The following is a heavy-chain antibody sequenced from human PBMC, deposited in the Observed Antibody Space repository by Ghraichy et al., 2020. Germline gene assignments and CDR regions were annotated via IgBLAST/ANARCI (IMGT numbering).Heavy chain of an antibody. Sequence: SETLSLTCTVSGGSISSYYWSWIRQPPGKGMEWIGYIYYSGSTNYNPSLKSRVTISVDTSKNQFSLKLSSVTAADTAVYYCARSIAARGGNYFDYWGQGTLFTISS. J-gene: IGHJ4*02. CDR1: GGSISSYY. V-gene: IGHV4-59*01. D-gene: IGHD6-6*01. CDR3: ARSIAARGGNYFDY. CDR2: IYYSGST.